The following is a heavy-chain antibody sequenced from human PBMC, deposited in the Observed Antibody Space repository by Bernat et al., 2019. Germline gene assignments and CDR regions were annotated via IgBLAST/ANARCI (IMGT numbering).Heavy chain of an antibody. CDR1: GGSFSGYY. Sequence: QVQLQQWGAGLLKPSETLSLTCAVYGGSFSGYYWSWIRQPPGKGLEWIGEINHSGSTNYNPSLKSRVTISVDTSKNQFSLKLSSVTAADTAVYYCARGRVVTSLHSGSHTRTYYFDYWGQGTLVTVSS. CDR2: INHSGST. D-gene: IGHD1-26*01. J-gene: IGHJ4*02. CDR3: ARGRVVTSLHSGSHTRTYYFDY. V-gene: IGHV4-34*01.